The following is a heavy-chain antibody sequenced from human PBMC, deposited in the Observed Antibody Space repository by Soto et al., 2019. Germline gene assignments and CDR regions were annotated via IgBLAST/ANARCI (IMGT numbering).Heavy chain of an antibody. J-gene: IGHJ6*02. CDR1: GGSVRSGNHF. CDR2: MYYTGVT. Sequence: QVQLQESGPGLLKASETLSLTCSVSGGSVRSGNHFWNWIRQPPGRGLEWLGYMYYTGVTNYNPSLKSRVSMSVDTSKDQSSLNLTSLTAADTAVYYCARGGEPLGYYGLDVWGQGTTVTFSS. V-gene: IGHV4-61*01. CDR3: ARGGEPLGYYGLDV.